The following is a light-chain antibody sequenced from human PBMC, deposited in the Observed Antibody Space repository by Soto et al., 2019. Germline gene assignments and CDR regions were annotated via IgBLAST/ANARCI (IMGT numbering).Light chain of an antibody. CDR1: QSVRSH. CDR2: EAS. J-gene: IGKJ5*01. V-gene: IGKV3-11*01. Sequence: EVVVTQSPATLSLSPGERATLYCRGSQSVRSHLVWYQQKPGQAPRLLIYEASNRATGIPARFSGSGSGTDFTLTISSLEPEDFAVYYCQQRSDWPITFGQGTRLEI. CDR3: QQRSDWPIT.